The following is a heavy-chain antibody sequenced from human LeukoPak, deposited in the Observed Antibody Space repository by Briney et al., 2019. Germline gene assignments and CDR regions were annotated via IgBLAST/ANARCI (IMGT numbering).Heavy chain of an antibody. Sequence: AGGSLRLSCAASGFTFSSYAMHWVRQAPGKGLEWVAVISYDGSNKYYADSVKGRFTISRDNSKNTLYLQMNSLRAEDTAVYYCAREVMPRPGTYSFRPLDVWGQGTTVTVSS. V-gene: IGHV3-30-3*01. CDR2: ISYDGSNK. CDR3: AREVMPRPGTYSFRPLDV. J-gene: IGHJ6*02. CDR1: GFTFSSYA. D-gene: IGHD3-16*01.